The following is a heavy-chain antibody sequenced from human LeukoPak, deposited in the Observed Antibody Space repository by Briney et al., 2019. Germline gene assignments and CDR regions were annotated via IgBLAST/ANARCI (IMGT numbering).Heavy chain of an antibody. CDR3: AREGSLGRIAAAVDY. V-gene: IGHV4-59*12. Sequence: PSETLSLTCTVSGGSISSYYWSWIRQPPGKGLEWIGYIYYSGSTNYNPSLKSRVTISVDTSKNQFSLKLSSVTAADTAVYYCAREGSLGRIAAAVDYWGQGTLVTVSS. J-gene: IGHJ4*02. CDR2: IYYSGST. CDR1: GGSISSYY. D-gene: IGHD6-13*01.